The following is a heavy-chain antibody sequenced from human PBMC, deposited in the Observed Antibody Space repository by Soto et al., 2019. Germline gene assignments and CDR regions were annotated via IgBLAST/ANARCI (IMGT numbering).Heavy chain of an antibody. CDR2: IIPIFGTA. CDR3: AKVVPAENYYYYYGMDV. V-gene: IGHV1-69*06. Sequence: SVKVSCKASGGTFSSYAISWVRQAPGQGLEWMGGIIPIFGTANYAQKFQGRVTITADKSTSTAYMELSSLRSEDTAVYYCAKVVPAENYYYYYGMDVWGQGTTVTVSS. CDR1: GGTFSSYA. J-gene: IGHJ6*02. D-gene: IGHD2-2*01.